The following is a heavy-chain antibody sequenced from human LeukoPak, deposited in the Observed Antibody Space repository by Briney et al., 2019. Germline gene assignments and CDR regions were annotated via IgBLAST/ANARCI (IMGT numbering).Heavy chain of an antibody. V-gene: IGHV1-2*02. CDR3: AKDRYGDYEAPFHYYMDA. CDR1: GYTFSGFY. CDR2: INPNSGVT. Sequence: ASVKVSCKASGYTFSGFYIHWVRQAPGQGLEWMGWINPNSGVTNYAQRLQGRVTITRDTSIDTAYMQLSRLRSDDTAVYYCAKDRYGDYEAPFHYYMDAWGRGTTVTVSS. J-gene: IGHJ6*03. D-gene: IGHD5-12*01.